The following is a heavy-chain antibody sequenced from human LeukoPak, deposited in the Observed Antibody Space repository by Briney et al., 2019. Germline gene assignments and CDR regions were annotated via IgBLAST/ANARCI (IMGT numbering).Heavy chain of an antibody. D-gene: IGHD4/OR15-4a*01. Sequence: SETLSLTCAVYGGSFSGYYWSWIRQPPGKGLEWIGEINHSGSTNYNPSLKSRVTISVDTSKNQFSLKLSSVTAADTAVYYCARGLTYWYFDLWGRGTLVTVSS. V-gene: IGHV4-34*01. J-gene: IGHJ2*01. CDR3: ARGLTYWYFDL. CDR2: INHSGST. CDR1: GGSFSGYY.